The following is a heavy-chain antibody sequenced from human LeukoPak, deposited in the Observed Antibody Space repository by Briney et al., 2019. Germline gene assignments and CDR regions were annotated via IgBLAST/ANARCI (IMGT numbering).Heavy chain of an antibody. D-gene: IGHD1-1*01. V-gene: IGHV4-59*01. CDR1: GGSISSYY. CDR3: ARGRVSSSTWYSTYYYYFYMDV. Sequence: SETLSLTCTVSGGSISSYYWSWIRQPPGKGLEWIGYIYTSGSTNYNPSLKSRVTISVDTSKNQFSLKLSSVTAADTAVYFCARGRVSSSTWYSTYYYYFYMDVWGKGTTVTVSS. J-gene: IGHJ6*03. CDR2: IYTSGST.